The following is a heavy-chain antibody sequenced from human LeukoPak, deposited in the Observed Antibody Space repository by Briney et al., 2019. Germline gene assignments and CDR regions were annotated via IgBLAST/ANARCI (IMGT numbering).Heavy chain of an antibody. CDR1: GFTFSDHY. D-gene: IGHD3-22*01. CDR2: ISGSGSTI. Sequence: GGSLRLSCAASGFTFSDHYMSWIRQAPGKGLEWVSYISGSGSTIYYSDSVKGRFTISRDNAKNSLYLQMNSLRAEDTAVYYCARDLSYYDSSGYQRSAEYFQHWGQGTLVTVSS. J-gene: IGHJ1*01. V-gene: IGHV3-11*04. CDR3: ARDLSYYDSSGYQRSAEYFQH.